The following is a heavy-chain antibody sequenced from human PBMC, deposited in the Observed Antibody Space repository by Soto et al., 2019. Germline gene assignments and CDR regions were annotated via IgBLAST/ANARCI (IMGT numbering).Heavy chain of an antibody. CDR1: GFTFSSYS. V-gene: IGHV3-21*01. CDR2: ISSSSSYI. CDR3: ATPLYGDYGGGMDV. Sequence: EVQLVESGGGLVKPGGSLRLSCAASGFTFSSYSMNWVHQAPGKGLEWVSSISSSSSYIYYADSVKGRFTISRDNAKNSLYLQMNSLRAEDTAVYYCATPLYGDYGGGMDVWGQGTTVTVSS. J-gene: IGHJ6*02. D-gene: IGHD4-17*01.